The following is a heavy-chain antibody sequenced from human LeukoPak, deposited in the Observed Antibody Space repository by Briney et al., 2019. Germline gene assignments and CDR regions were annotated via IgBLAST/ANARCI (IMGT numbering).Heavy chain of an antibody. Sequence: PSETLSLTCAVSGASIDSHSWWSWVRQPPGKGLEWIGEIYHSGGANYNPSLKSRVTMSVDTSKNHFSLKLTSVTAADTAVYYCAYNRNFALDNWGQGTLVTVSS. CDR2: IYHSGGA. J-gene: IGHJ4*02. CDR3: AYNRNFALDN. D-gene: IGHD1-14*01. CDR1: GASIDSHSW. V-gene: IGHV4/OR15-8*01.